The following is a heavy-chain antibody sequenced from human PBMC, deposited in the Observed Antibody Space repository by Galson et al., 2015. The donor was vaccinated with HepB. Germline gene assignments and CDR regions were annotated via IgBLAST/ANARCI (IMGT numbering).Heavy chain of an antibody. CDR2: IKSKTDGGTT. J-gene: IGHJ6*03. D-gene: IGHD2-15*01. CDR1: GFTFSNAW. Sequence: SLRLSCAASGFTFSNAWMSWVRQAPGKGLEWVGRIKSKTDGGTTDYAAPVKGRFTISRDDSKNTLYLQMNSLKTEDTAVYYCTTDLWVTVVVVAARYYMDVWGKGTTVTVSS. CDR3: TTDLWVTVVVVAARYYMDV. V-gene: IGHV3-15*01.